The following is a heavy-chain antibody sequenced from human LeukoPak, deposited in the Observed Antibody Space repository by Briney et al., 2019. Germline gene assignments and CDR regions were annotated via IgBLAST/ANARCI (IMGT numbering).Heavy chain of an antibody. V-gene: IGHV1-2*02. J-gene: IGHJ4*02. Sequence: GASVKVSCKASGYTFTGYYMHRVRQAPGQGLEWMGWINPNSGGTNYAQKFQGRVTMTRDTSISTAYMELSRLRSDDTAVYYCARVPRLGPYYFDYWGQGTLVTVSS. CDR1: GYTFTGYY. D-gene: IGHD6-19*01. CDR3: ARVPRLGPYYFDY. CDR2: INPNSGGT.